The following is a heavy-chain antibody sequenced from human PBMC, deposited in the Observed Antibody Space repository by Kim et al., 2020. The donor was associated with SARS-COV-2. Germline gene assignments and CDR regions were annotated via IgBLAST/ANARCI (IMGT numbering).Heavy chain of an antibody. J-gene: IGHJ4*02. CDR2: GST. V-gene: IGHV3-23*01. Sequence: GSTYYADSVKGRFTISRDNSKNTLYLQMNSLRAEDTAVYYCAPTRGVLVDWGQGTLVTVSS. D-gene: IGHD2-8*02. CDR3: APTRGVLVD.